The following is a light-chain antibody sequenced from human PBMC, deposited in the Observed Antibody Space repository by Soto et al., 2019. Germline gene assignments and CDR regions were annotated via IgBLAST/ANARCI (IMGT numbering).Light chain of an antibody. J-gene: IGLJ2*01. CDR1: SSDDGAYKF. CDR3: SSSYTTSSAHVV. Sequence: QSALTQPASVSGSPGQSITISCTGTSSDDGAYKFVSWYQQHPGKAPKLMIHDVSNRPSGVSNRFSGSKSGNTASLTISGLQAEDEADYYCSSSYTTSSAHVVFGGGTKLTVL. V-gene: IGLV2-14*01. CDR2: DVS.